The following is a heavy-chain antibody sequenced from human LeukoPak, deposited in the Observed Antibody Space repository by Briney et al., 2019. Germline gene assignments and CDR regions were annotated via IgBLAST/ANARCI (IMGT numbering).Heavy chain of an antibody. J-gene: IGHJ4*02. CDR2: INPSGGST. Sequence: GASVKVSCKASGYTFTSYYIHWVRQAPGQGLEWMGLINPSGGSTNYAQKFQGRVTMTRDTSTSTVYMELSSVTAADTAVYYCARATRRDGYKYYFDYWGQGTLVTVSS. D-gene: IGHD5-24*01. CDR3: ARATRRDGYKYYFDY. CDR1: GYTFTSYY. V-gene: IGHV1-46*01.